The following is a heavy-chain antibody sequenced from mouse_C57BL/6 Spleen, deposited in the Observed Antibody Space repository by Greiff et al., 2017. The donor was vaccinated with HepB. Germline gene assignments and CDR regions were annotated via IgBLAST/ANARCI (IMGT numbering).Heavy chain of an antibody. Sequence: VQLQQSGPELVKPGASVKISCKASGYAFSSSWMNWVKQRPGKGLEWIGRIYPGDGDTNYNGKFKGKATLTADKSSSTAYMQLSSLTSEDSAVYFGAIVTTVVEDYFDYWGQGTTLTVSS. J-gene: IGHJ2*01. CDR2: IYPGDGDT. CDR3: AIVTTVVEDYFDY. CDR1: GYAFSSSW. V-gene: IGHV1-82*01. D-gene: IGHD1-1*01.